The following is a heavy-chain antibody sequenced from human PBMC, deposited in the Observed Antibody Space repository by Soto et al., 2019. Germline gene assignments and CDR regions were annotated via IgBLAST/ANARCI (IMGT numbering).Heavy chain of an antibody. V-gene: IGHV3-23*01. CDR1: GFTFSSYA. CDR3: AKEVGLWFGPGVDN. Sequence: EVQLLESGGGLVQPGGSLRLSCAASGFTFSSYAMSWVRQAPGKGLEWVSAISGGGGSTYYADSVKGRFTISRDNSKNTLYLQMRSLRAEDTAVYYCAKEVGLWFGPGVDNWGQGTLVTVSS. CDR2: ISGGGGST. J-gene: IGHJ4*02. D-gene: IGHD3-10*01.